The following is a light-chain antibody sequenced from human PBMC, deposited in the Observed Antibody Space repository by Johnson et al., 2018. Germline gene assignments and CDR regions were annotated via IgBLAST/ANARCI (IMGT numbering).Light chain of an antibody. CDR2: ENN. J-gene: IGLJ1*01. Sequence: QSVLTQPPSVSAAPGQKVTISCSGSSSNIGNNYVSWYQQLPGTAPKLLIYENNKRTSGIPDRFSGSKSGTSATLGITGLPTGDDADYYCGTWDSSLSAGNGFGTGTKVTVL. CDR1: SSNIGNNY. V-gene: IGLV1-51*02. CDR3: GTWDSSLSAGNG.